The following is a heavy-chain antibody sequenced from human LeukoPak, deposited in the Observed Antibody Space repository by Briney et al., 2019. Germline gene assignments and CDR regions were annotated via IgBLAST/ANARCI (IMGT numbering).Heavy chain of an antibody. J-gene: IGHJ6*02. CDR3: ARHPSFVVEGMDV. Sequence: SETLSLTCTVSGGSISSSSYYWGWIRQPPGKGLEWIGSIYYSGSTYYNPSLKSRVTISVDTSKNQFSLKLSSVTAADTAVYHCARHPSFVVEGMDVWGQATTVTVSS. D-gene: IGHD5-24*01. V-gene: IGHV4-39*01. CDR1: GGSISSSSYY. CDR2: IYYSGST.